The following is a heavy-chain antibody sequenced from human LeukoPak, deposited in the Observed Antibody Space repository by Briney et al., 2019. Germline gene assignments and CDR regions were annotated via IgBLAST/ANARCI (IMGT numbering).Heavy chain of an antibody. V-gene: IGHV3-20*04. CDR2: INWNSGVT. CDR3: AKPSYSTTVTTGFDP. CDR1: GFTFDDYG. J-gene: IGHJ5*02. Sequence: GGSLRLSCAASGFTFDDYGMSWVRQVPGRGLEWICGINWNSGVTGYADSVKGRFTISRDNSKNTLYLQMNSLRAEDTAVYYCAKPSYSTTVTTGFDPWGQGTLVTVSS. D-gene: IGHD4-17*01.